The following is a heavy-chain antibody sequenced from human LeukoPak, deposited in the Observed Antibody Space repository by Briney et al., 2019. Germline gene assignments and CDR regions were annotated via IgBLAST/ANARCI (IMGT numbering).Heavy chain of an antibody. CDR1: GYTFTSYG. CDR3: ARGVVLLWFGELGENWFDP. J-gene: IGHJ5*02. V-gene: IGHV1-18*01. D-gene: IGHD3-10*01. Sequence: ASVKVSCNASGYTFTSYGISWVRQAPGQGLEWMGWISAYNGNTNYAQKLQGRVTMTTDTSTSTAYMELRSLRSDDTAVYYCARGVVLLWFGELGENWFDPWGQGTLVTVSS. CDR2: ISAYNGNT.